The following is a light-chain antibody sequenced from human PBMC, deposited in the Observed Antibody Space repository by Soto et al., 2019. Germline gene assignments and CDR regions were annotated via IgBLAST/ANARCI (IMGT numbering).Light chain of an antibody. CDR2: DAS. Sequence: DIKMTQSPSTLSASVGDRVTITCRASQGISTWLAWYQQKPGKAPKILIYDASTLESGVPSRFSGSGSGTEFTLTISSLQPDDFATYYCQQYNSLITFGQGTRLEIK. J-gene: IGKJ5*01. CDR3: QQYNSLIT. CDR1: QGISTW. V-gene: IGKV1-5*01.